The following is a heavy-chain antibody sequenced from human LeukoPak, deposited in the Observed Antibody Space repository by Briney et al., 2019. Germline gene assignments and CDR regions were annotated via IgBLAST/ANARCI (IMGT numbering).Heavy chain of an antibody. V-gene: IGHV1-18*01. J-gene: IGHJ6*02. CDR2: ISAYNGNT. D-gene: IGHD2-15*01. CDR3: ARDNGYCSGGSCYYYGMDV. Sequence: GASVKVSCKASGYTFISYGISWVRQAPGQGLEWMGWISAYNGNTNYAQKLQGRVTMTTDTSTSTAYMELRSLRSDDTAVYYCARDNGYCSGGSCYYYGMDVWGQGTTVTVSS. CDR1: GYTFISYG.